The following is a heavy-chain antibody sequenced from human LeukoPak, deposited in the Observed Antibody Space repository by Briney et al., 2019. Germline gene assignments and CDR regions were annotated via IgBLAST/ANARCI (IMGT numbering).Heavy chain of an antibody. CDR1: GYAFASYV. CDR3: ARDYGDYVFDY. V-gene: IGHV1-46*01. D-gene: IGHD4-17*01. J-gene: IGHJ4*02. Sequence: ASVKVSCKASGYAFASYVISWVRQAPGQGLEWMGIVNPDGGSTTYAQKFQGRVTMTRDTATSTVYMELSSLRSEDTAVYYCARDYGDYVFDYWGQGTLVTVSS. CDR2: VNPDGGST.